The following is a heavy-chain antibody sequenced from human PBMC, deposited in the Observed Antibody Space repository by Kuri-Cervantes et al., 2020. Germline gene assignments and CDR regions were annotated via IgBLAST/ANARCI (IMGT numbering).Heavy chain of an antibody. D-gene: IGHD3-10*01. J-gene: IGHJ3*02. CDR2: ISYSGST. Sequence: GSLRLSCTVSGGSISSSSYYWGWIRQPPGKGLEWIGSISYSGSTYYNPSLKSRVTILRDTPKNQFSLRLSSVTAADTAVYYCARLLHFYGSGNYAHDAFDIWGQGTMVTVSS. V-gene: IGHV4-39*01. CDR3: ARLLHFYGSGNYAHDAFDI. CDR1: GGSISSSSYY.